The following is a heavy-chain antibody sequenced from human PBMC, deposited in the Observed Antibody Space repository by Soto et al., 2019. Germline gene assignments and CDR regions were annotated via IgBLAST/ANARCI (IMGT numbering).Heavy chain of an antibody. D-gene: IGHD3-22*01. J-gene: IGHJ4*02. CDR1: GGSISSSSYY. Sequence: PSETLSLTCTVSGGSISSSSYYWGWIRQPPGKGLEWIGSIYYSGSTYYNPSLKSRVTISVDTSKNQFSLKLSSVTAADTAVYYCARHPDLQEYYYDSSGYYSHFDYWGQGTLVTVSS. CDR2: IYYSGST. CDR3: ARHPDLQEYYYDSSGYYSHFDY. V-gene: IGHV4-39*01.